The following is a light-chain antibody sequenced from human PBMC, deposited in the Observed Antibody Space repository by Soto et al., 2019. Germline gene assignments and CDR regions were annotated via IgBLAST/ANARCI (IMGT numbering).Light chain of an antibody. CDR3: QQRGNWPLT. J-gene: IGKJ4*01. V-gene: IGKV3-11*01. CDR2: DAS. CDR1: QSVSSY. Sequence: EIVLTQSPATLSLSPGERATLSCRASQSVSSYLVWYQQKPGQAPRLLIYDASNRATGIPARFNGSGSGTDFTLTISSLEPEDFAVYYCQQRGNWPLTFGGGTKVEIK.